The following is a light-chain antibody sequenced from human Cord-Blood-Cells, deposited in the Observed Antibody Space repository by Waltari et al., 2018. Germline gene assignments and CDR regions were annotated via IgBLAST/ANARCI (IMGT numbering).Light chain of an antibody. V-gene: IGKV4-1*01. J-gene: IGKJ1*01. Sequence: DIVMTQYPASLAVSLGESDPINGKPNQSVLYSSNNKNYLAWYQQKPGQPPKLLIYWASTRESGVPDRFSGSGSGTDFTLTISSLQAEDVAVYYCQQYYSTPWTFGQGTKVEIK. CDR3: QQYYSTPWT. CDR1: QSVLYSSNNKNY. CDR2: WAS.